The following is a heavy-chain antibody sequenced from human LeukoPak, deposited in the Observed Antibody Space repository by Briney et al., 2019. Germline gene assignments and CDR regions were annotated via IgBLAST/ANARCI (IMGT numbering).Heavy chain of an antibody. V-gene: IGHV5-51*01. D-gene: IGHD1-26*01. Sequence: GESLKISCKGSGYSFTSYWIGWVRQMPGKGLEWMGIIYPSDSDTRYSPSFQGQVTISADKSISTAYLQWSSLKASDTAMYYCARADSGSYLAYYFDYWGQGTLVTVSS. CDR3: ARADSGSYLAYYFDY. J-gene: IGHJ4*02. CDR2: IYPSDSDT. CDR1: GYSFTSYW.